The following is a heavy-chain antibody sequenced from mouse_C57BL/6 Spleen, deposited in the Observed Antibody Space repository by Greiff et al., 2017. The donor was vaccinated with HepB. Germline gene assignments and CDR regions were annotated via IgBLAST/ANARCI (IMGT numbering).Heavy chain of an antibody. CDR2: IDPSDSYT. Sequence: VQLQQSGAELVRPGTSVKLSCKASGYTFTSYWMHWVKQRPGQGLEWIGVIDPSDSYTNYNQKFKGKATLTVDTSSSTAYMQLSSLTSEDSAVYYCANHGGYFDYWGQGTTLTVSS. CDR3: ANHGGYFDY. V-gene: IGHV1-59*01. CDR1: GYTFTSYW. J-gene: IGHJ2*01.